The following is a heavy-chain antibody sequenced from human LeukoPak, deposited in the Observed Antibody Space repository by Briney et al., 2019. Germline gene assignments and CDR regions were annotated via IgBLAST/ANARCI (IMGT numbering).Heavy chain of an antibody. V-gene: IGHV1-3*03. CDR2: INAGNGNT. Sequence: ASVKVSCKASGYTFSGFYIHWVRQAPGQGLEWMGWINAGNGNTKYSQEFQGRVTITRDTSASTAYMELSSLRSEDMAVYYCARRGYSYGNFDYWGQGTLVTVSS. D-gene: IGHD5-18*01. CDR1: GYTFSGFY. J-gene: IGHJ4*02. CDR3: ARRGYSYGNFDY.